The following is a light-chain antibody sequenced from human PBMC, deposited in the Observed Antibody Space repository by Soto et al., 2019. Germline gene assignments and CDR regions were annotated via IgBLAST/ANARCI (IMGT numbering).Light chain of an antibody. CDR2: EVS. CDR3: SSYTYSSTPYV. Sequence: QSALTQPASVSGSPGQSITISCTGTSSDVGGYNYVSWYQHHPGKAPKLMIYEVSNRPSGVSNRFSGSKSGNTASLTISGLPADDEADYYCSSYTYSSTPYVFGPGTKLTVL. V-gene: IGLV2-14*01. J-gene: IGLJ1*01. CDR1: SSDVGGYNY.